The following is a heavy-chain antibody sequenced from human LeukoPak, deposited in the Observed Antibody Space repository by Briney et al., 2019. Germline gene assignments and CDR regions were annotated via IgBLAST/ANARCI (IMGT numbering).Heavy chain of an antibody. CDR2: ISYDGTNQ. Sequence: GGSLRLSCAASGFTFSSYEMNWVRQAPGKGLEWVALISYDGTNQYYADSVKGRFTMSRDNSKNTLYLQMNSLRAEDTAVYYCARDYRSGSYSGGAIDYWGQGTLVTVSS. V-gene: IGHV3-30*04. CDR3: ARDYRSGSYSGGAIDY. J-gene: IGHJ4*02. D-gene: IGHD1-26*01. CDR1: GFTFSSYE.